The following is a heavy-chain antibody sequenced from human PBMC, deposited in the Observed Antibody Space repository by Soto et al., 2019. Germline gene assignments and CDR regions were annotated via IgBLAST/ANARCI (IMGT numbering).Heavy chain of an antibody. Sequence: PGGSLRLSCAASGFTFSNAWMSWVRHAPGKGLEWVGRIKSKTDGGTTDYAAPVKGRLTISSEDSKNTLYLQMNRLKIEDTAVFYCPTDSRVWGVIGRGGYFYGMEVWGQGTSVTASS. J-gene: IGHJ6*02. CDR3: PTDSRVWGVIGRGGYFYGMEV. V-gene: IGHV3-15*01. D-gene: IGHD3-10*01. CDR2: IKSKTDGGTT. CDR1: GFTFSNAW.